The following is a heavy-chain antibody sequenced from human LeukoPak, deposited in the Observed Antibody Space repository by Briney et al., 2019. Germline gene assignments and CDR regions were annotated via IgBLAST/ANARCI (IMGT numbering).Heavy chain of an antibody. CDR1: GFTFSDYY. V-gene: IGHV3-11*01. CDR2: ISTSGSSI. D-gene: IGHD5-12*01. Sequence: GGSLRLSCAASGFTFSDYYMSWIRQAPGKGLEWLSYISTSGSSIYYADSVKGRFTISRDNAKNSLCLQMNSLRAEDRAVYYCARARGYSGYAVYFDYWGQGTLVTVSS. CDR3: ARARGYSGYAVYFDY. J-gene: IGHJ4*02.